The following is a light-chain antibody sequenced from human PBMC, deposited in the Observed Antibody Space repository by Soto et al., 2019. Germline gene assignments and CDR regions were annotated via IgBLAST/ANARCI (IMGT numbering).Light chain of an antibody. CDR2: GAS. CDR3: QQNNRWPHIT. V-gene: IGKV3-15*01. J-gene: IGKJ5*01. Sequence: EIVMTQSPASLSVSPGERATLFCRASQSVSSNLAWYQQKPGQAPRLLICGASSRATGIPARFSGSGSGKEFTLTISSLQSEDSAVYFCQQNNRWPHITFGQGTRLEIK. CDR1: QSVSSN.